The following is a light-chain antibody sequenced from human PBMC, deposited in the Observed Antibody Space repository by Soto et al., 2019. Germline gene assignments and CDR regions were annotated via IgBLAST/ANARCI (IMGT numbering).Light chain of an antibody. Sequence: EILMTQSPATLSVSPGDSATLSCRASRSVDTDLAWYQQKPGQAPRLLVFATSARATGVPDRFRGSRSGTDFTLTISSLQPEDFATYYCQQYSNLITFGQGTRLEIK. CDR2: ATS. CDR1: RSVDTD. V-gene: IGKV3-15*01. J-gene: IGKJ5*01. CDR3: QQYSNLIT.